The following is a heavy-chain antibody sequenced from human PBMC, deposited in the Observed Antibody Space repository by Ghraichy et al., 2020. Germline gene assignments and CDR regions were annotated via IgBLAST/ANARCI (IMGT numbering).Heavy chain of an antibody. Sequence: GGSLRLSCAASGFTFSSYAMSWVRQAPGKGLEWVSAISGSGGSTYYADSVKGRFTISRDNSKNTLYLQMNSLRAEDTAVYYCAKDQDCSSTSCYVRRNWFDPWGQGTLVTVSS. D-gene: IGHD2-2*01. V-gene: IGHV3-23*01. CDR3: AKDQDCSSTSCYVRRNWFDP. CDR2: ISGSGGST. J-gene: IGHJ5*02. CDR1: GFTFSSYA.